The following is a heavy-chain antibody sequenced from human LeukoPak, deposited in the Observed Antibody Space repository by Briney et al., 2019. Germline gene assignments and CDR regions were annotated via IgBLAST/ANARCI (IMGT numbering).Heavy chain of an antibody. Sequence: HTGGSLRLSCAASGFTFSSYALTWVRQAPGKGLEWVSAISGSGGSTYYADSVKGRFTISRDNSKNTLYLQMNSLRAEDTAVYYCTKVSGRGSSWPPNYYFDYWGQGTLVTVSS. CDR2: ISGSGGST. CDR1: GFTFSSYA. V-gene: IGHV3-23*01. J-gene: IGHJ4*02. CDR3: TKVSGRGSSWPPNYYFDY. D-gene: IGHD6-13*01.